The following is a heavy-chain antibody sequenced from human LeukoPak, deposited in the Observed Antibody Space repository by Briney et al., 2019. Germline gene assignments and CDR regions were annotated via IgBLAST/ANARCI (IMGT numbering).Heavy chain of an antibody. V-gene: IGHV3-23*01. CDR2: ISGSGGST. CDR1: GFTFSSYA. CDR3: AKDPRCGGDCFYDAFDI. J-gene: IGHJ3*02. Sequence: GGTLRLSCAASGFTFSSYAMSWVRQAPGKGLEWVSAISGSGGSTYYADSVKGRFTISRDNSKNTLYLQMNSLRAEDTAVYYCAKDPRCGGDCFYDAFDIWGQGTMVTVSS. D-gene: IGHD2-21*02.